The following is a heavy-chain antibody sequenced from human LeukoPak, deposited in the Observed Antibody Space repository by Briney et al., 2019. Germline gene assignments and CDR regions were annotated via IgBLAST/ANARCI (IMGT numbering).Heavy chain of an antibody. CDR1: GFTFSSYS. D-gene: IGHD6-13*01. CDR3: AREKWAAAGHPDDY. V-gene: IGHV3-48*04. Sequence: GGSLRLSCAASGFTFSSYSMNWVRQAPGKGLEWVSYISSSSSTIYYADSVKGRFTISRENAKNSLYLQMNSLRAEDTAVYYCAREKWAAAGHPDDYWGQGTLVTVSS. J-gene: IGHJ4*02. CDR2: ISSSSSTI.